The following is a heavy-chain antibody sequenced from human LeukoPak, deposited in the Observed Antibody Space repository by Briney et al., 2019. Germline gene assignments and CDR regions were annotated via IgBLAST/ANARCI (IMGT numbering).Heavy chain of an antibody. Sequence: SETLSLTCAVYGGSFSGYYWSWIRQPPGKGLEWIGEINHSGSTNYNPSLKSRVTISVDTSKNQFSLKLSSVTAADTAVYYCARATTYYYGSGSNYHSDYWGQETLVTVSS. D-gene: IGHD3-10*01. CDR1: GGSFSGYY. CDR2: INHSGST. V-gene: IGHV4-34*01. CDR3: ARATTYYYGSGSNYHSDY. J-gene: IGHJ4*02.